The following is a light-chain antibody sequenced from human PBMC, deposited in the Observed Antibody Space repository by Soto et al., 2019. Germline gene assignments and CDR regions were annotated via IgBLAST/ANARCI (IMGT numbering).Light chain of an antibody. CDR2: EVS. J-gene: IGLJ1*01. V-gene: IGLV2-8*01. CDR3: TSYAGTYSFFYV. Sequence: LKRPPSAERGSGQSLPLSYNGNNSDVGAYNYVSWYQQLPGKAPKLIIYEVSKRPSGVPDRFSGSKSGNTASLTVSGLQAEDEADYYCTSYAGTYSFFYVFGTGTKGHRP. CDR1: NSDVGAYNY.